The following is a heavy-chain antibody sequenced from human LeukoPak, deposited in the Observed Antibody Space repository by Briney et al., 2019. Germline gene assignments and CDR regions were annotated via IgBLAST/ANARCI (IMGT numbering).Heavy chain of an antibody. CDR2: INQDGSEK. CDR1: GFTFTTYW. V-gene: IGHV3-7*01. D-gene: IGHD3-10*01. J-gene: IGHJ4*02. CDR3: ARVAKFYYGSETYYFFEH. Sequence: GESLRLSCAASGFTFTTYWMTWVRQAPGKGLEWVANINQDGSEKYFVDSVKGRFTISRDNAKNSLYLQMNSLRVEDTAVYYCARVAKFYYGSETYYFFEHWGQGTPVTASS.